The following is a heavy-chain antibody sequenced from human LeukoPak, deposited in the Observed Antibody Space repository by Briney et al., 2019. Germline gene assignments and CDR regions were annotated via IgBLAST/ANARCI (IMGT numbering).Heavy chain of an antibody. CDR2: IYHSGST. CDR3: ARSGGDRVEMPTIIDY. J-gene: IGHJ4*02. V-gene: IGHV4-34*01. CDR1: GGSFSGYS. Sequence: SETLSLTCAVYGGSFSGYSWSWIRQPPGKGLEWIGYIYHSGSTYYNPSLKSRVTILVDTSKNQFSLKLSSVTAADTAVYYCARSGGDRVEMPTIIDYWGQGTLVTVSS. D-gene: IGHD5-24*01.